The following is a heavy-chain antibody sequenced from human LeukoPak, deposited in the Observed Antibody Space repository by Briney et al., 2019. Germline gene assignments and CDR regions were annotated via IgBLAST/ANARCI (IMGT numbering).Heavy chain of an antibody. Sequence: GASVKVSCKASGYTFTGYYMHWVRQAPGQGLEWMGWINPNSGGTNYAQKFQGRVTMTRDTSISTAYMELSRLRSDDTAVYYCARVPRIVGEWGGVDYFDYWGQGTLVTVSS. D-gene: IGHD1-26*01. CDR2: INPNSGGT. J-gene: IGHJ4*02. CDR1: GYTFTGYY. CDR3: ARVPRIVGEWGGVDYFDY. V-gene: IGHV1-2*02.